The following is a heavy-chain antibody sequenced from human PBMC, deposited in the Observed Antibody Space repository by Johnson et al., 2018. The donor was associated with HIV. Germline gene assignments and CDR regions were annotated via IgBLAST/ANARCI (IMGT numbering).Heavy chain of an antibody. D-gene: IGHD3-22*01. J-gene: IGHJ3*02. Sequence: VQLVESGGGLVQPGRSLRLSCAASGFTFDDYAMHWVRQAPGKGLEWVAGISWNSGSIVYVDSVKGRFTISRDNAKNSLYLQMNSLRAEDTAVYYCAKGHYYDSSDYYNQRYAFDIWGQGTMVTVSS. V-gene: IGHV3-9*01. CDR1: GFTFDDYA. CDR2: ISWNSGSI. CDR3: AKGHYYDSSDYYNQRYAFDI.